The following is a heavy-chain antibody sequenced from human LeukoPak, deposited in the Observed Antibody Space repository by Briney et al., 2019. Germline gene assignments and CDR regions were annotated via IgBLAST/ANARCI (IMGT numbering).Heavy chain of an antibody. D-gene: IGHD6-6*01. Sequence: ASVKVSCKASGYTFTSYYMRWVRQAPGQGLEWMGIINPSGGSTSYAQKFQGRVTMTRDTSTSTVYMELSSLRSEDTAVYYCARDLAYSSSSLGEYGMDVWGQGTTVTVSS. J-gene: IGHJ6*02. CDR3: ARDLAYSSSSLGEYGMDV. V-gene: IGHV1-46*01. CDR2: INPSGGST. CDR1: GYTFTSYY.